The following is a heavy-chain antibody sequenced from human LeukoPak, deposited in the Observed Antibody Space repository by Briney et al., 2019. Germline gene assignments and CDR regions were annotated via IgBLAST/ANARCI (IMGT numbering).Heavy chain of an antibody. Sequence: SETLSLTCAVSGGSISSGGYSWSWIRQPPGKGLEWIGYIYHSGSTYYSPSLKSRVTISVDRSKNQFSLKLSSVTAADTAVYYCARAEYYFDYWGQGTLVTVSS. V-gene: IGHV4-30-2*01. CDR3: ARAEYYFDY. CDR1: GGSISSGGYS. D-gene: IGHD3-10*01. J-gene: IGHJ4*02. CDR2: IYHSGST.